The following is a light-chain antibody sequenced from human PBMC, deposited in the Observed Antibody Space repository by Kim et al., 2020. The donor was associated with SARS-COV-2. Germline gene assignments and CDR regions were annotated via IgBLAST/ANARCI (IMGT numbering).Light chain of an antibody. Sequence: EIMMTQSPATLSVSPGERATLSCRASQSVSNNLAWYQQKPGQAPRLRIYGASTRATGIPARFSGSGSGTEFTLTVSSLQSEDFAVYYCQQYNNWPRTFGQGTKVDIK. CDR3: QQYNNWPRT. CDR1: QSVSNN. V-gene: IGKV3-15*01. CDR2: GAS. J-gene: IGKJ1*01.